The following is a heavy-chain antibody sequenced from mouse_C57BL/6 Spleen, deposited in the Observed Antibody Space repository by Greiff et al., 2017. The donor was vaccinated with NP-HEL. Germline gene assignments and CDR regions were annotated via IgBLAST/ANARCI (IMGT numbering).Heavy chain of an antibody. Sequence: VQLQQSGAELVKPGASVKLSCKASGYTFTSYWMQWVKQRPGQGLEWIGEIDPSDSYTNYNQKFKGKATLTVDTSSSTAYMQLSSLTSEDSAVYYCARRGPYYDYDGGFDYWGQGTTLTVSS. CDR3: ARRGPYYDYDGGFDY. CDR1: GYTFTSYW. D-gene: IGHD2-4*01. V-gene: IGHV1-50*01. J-gene: IGHJ2*01. CDR2: IDPSDSYT.